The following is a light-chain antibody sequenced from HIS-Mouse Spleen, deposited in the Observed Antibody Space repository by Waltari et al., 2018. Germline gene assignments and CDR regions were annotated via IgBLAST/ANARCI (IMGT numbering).Light chain of an antibody. CDR2: DVS. CDR1: SSDVGGYNY. Sequence: QSALTQPRSVSGSPGQSVTISCTGTSSDVGGYNYVSWYQQHPGKAPKLMIYDVSKWPSGVPDRFSGSKSGNTASLTISGLQAEDEADYYCAAWDDSLSGPWVFGGGTKLTVL. J-gene: IGLJ3*02. CDR3: AAWDDSLSGPWV. V-gene: IGLV2-11*01.